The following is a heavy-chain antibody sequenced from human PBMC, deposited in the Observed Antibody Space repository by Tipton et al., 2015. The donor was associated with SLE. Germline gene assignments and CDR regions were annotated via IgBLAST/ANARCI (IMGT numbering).Heavy chain of an antibody. CDR3: ARERDGMDV. Sequence: TLSLTCTVSGGSINSYYWSWVRQPPGKGLEWIGNIYYSGTTNYNPSFKSRVAISVDTSRNQFSLKVSSVTAADTAVYYCARERDGMDVWGQGTTVTVSS. V-gene: IGHV4-59*01. CDR1: GGSINSYY. CDR2: IYYSGTT. J-gene: IGHJ6*02.